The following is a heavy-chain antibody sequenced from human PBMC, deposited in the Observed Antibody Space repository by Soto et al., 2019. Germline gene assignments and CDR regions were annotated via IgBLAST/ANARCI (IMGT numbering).Heavy chain of an antibody. CDR3: AREVRNYDFWSGSFDY. D-gene: IGHD3-3*01. CDR2: INPSGGST. Sequence: QVQLVQSGAEVKKPGASVKVSCKASGYTFTSYYMHWVRQAPGQGLEWMGIINPSGGSTSYAQKFQGRVTMTRDTSTSTVYMELSSLRSEDTAVYYCAREVRNYDFWSGSFDYWGQGTLVTVSS. J-gene: IGHJ4*02. V-gene: IGHV1-46*03. CDR1: GYTFTSYY.